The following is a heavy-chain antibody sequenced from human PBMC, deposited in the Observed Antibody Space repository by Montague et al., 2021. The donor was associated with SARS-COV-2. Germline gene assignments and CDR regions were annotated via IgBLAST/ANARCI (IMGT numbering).Heavy chain of an antibody. CDR1: GFIFSNFA. J-gene: IGHJ3*01. CDR2: ITYDGIDK. D-gene: IGHD5-18*01. CDR3: ARDRVPPGYGDAFDL. Sequence: SLRLSCAASGFIFSNFAFHWVRQAPGKGLEWVAIITYDGIDKFYADSVKGRFTISGDNSKNTLYLRMNSLTPEDTAVYYCARDRVPPGYGDAFDLWGQGTLVTVSS. V-gene: IGHV3-30*04.